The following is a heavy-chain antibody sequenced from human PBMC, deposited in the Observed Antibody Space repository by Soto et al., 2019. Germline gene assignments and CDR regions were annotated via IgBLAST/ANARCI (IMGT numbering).Heavy chain of an antibody. CDR3: ARESDSGSYYAGFDY. CDR1: GGTFSSYA. Sequence: PGPQVKVSCKASGGTFSSYAISWVRQAPGQGLEWMGGIIPIFGTANYAQKFQGRVTITADESTSTAYMELSSLRSEDTAVYYCARESDSGSYYAGFDYWGQGTLVTVSS. J-gene: IGHJ4*02. D-gene: IGHD1-26*01. V-gene: IGHV1-69*01. CDR2: IIPIFGTA.